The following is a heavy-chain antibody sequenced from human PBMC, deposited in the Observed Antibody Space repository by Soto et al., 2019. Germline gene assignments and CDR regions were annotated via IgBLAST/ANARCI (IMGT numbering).Heavy chain of an antibody. J-gene: IGHJ4*02. CDR3: ASDGSGSYETFDY. Sequence: PSETLSLTCSVSGGPLNAYYWTWIRQPPGKRLEWLGHISYNGITNYNPSLKSRVTMSVDTSKNQISLKLSSVTVADTAIYYCASDGSGSYETFDYWGQGTLVTVSS. D-gene: IGHD5-12*01. CDR1: GGPLNAYY. CDR2: ISYNGIT. V-gene: IGHV4-59*12.